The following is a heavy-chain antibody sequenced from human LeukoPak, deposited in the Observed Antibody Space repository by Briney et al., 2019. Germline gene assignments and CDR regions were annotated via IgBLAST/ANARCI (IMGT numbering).Heavy chain of an antibody. D-gene: IGHD3-3*01. Sequence: GGSLRLSCAAPGFTFSSHAMSWVRQAPGKGLEWVSAISGSGGSTYYADSVKGRFTISRDNSKNTLYLQMNSLRAEDTAVYYCAKDSGYYDFWSGYYTSYFDYWGQGTLVTVSS. CDR1: GFTFSSHA. J-gene: IGHJ4*02. V-gene: IGHV3-23*01. CDR2: ISGSGGST. CDR3: AKDSGYYDFWSGYYTSYFDY.